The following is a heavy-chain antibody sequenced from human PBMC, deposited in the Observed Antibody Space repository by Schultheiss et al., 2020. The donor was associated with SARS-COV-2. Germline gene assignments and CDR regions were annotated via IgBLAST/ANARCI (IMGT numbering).Heavy chain of an antibody. D-gene: IGHD3-22*01. V-gene: IGHV3-9*01. CDR1: GFTFDDYA. J-gene: IGHJ5*02. Sequence: GGSLRLSCAASGFTFDDYAMHWVRQAPGKGLEWVSGISWNSGSIGYADSVKGRFTISRDNAKNSLYLQMNSLRAGDTAVYYCARGDYYYDSSGYVGFDPWGQGTLVTVSS. CDR2: ISWNSGSI. CDR3: ARGDYYYDSSGYVGFDP.